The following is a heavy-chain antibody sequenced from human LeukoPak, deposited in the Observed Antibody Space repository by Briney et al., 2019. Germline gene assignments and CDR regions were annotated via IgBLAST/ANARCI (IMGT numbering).Heavy chain of an antibody. Sequence: PSETLSLTCTVSGGSISSYYWSWIRQPPGKGLEWIGYIYYSGSTNYNPSLKSRVTISVDTSKNQFSLKLSSVTAADTAVYYCARTGLAVAGTPYYYYGMDVWGQGTTVTVSS. CDR1: GGSISSYY. CDR2: IYYSGST. V-gene: IGHV4-59*01. D-gene: IGHD6-19*01. CDR3: ARTGLAVAGTPYYYYGMDV. J-gene: IGHJ6*02.